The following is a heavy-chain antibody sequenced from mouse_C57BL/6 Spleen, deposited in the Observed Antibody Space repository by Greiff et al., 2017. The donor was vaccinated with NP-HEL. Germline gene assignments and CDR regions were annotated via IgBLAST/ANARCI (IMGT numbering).Heavy chain of an antibody. CDR3: ARDGSSLDY. J-gene: IGHJ2*01. D-gene: IGHD1-1*01. CDR1: GYTFTSYW. CDR2: IDPSDSYT. V-gene: IGHV1-69*01. Sequence: QVQLQQSGAELVMPGASVKLSCKASGYTFTSYWMPWVKQRPGQGLEWIGEIDPSDSYTNYNQKFKGKSTLTVDKSSSTAYMQLSSLTSEDSAVYYCARDGSSLDYWGQGTTLTVSS.